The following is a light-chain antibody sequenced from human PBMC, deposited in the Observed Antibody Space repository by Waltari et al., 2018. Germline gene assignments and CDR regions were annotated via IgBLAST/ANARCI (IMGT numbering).Light chain of an antibody. Sequence: QTVGIQEPSFSVSPGGSVTLICGLRFVEAPSNYYPSSYQQTPGQPPRTLTYDTNTRHSGLPDRFSGSILGNKAALTITGAQADDESLYYCVLYMNNGGWVFGGGPELTVL. J-gene: IGLJ3*02. CDR1: FVEAPSNYY. CDR2: DTN. V-gene: IGLV8-61*01. CDR3: VLYMNNGGWV.